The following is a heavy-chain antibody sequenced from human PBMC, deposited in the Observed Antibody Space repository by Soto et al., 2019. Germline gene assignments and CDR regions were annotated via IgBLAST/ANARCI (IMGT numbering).Heavy chain of an antibody. J-gene: IGHJ4*01. CDR1: GDGIDCVA. CDR3: ATGVISGVDY. Sequence: AAVKVSSKDPGDGIDCVASCWPRQTAGQGREWMVWMEPRTVRTGYAQKSQGRVTMTRDTSINTAYMEPATLTSDDTAVYSCATGVISGVDYSGQGILVTVYS. D-gene: IGHD3-10*01. CDR2: MEPRTVRT. V-gene: IGHV1-8*01.